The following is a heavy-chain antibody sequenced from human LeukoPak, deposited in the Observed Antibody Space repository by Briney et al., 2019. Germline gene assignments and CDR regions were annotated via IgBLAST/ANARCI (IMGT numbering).Heavy chain of an antibody. CDR3: ASLLTYSSGWSDYFDY. Sequence: PGGSLRLSCAASGFTVSSNYMSWVRQAPGKGLEWVSVIYSGGSTYYADSVKGRFTISRDNSKSTLYLQMNSLRAEDTAVYYCASLLTYSSGWSDYFDYWGQGTLVTVSS. J-gene: IGHJ4*02. V-gene: IGHV3-53*01. CDR1: GFTVSSNY. CDR2: IYSGGST. D-gene: IGHD6-19*01.